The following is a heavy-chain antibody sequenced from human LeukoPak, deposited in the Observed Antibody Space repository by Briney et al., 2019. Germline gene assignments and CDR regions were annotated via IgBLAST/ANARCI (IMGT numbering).Heavy chain of an antibody. J-gene: IGHJ3*02. V-gene: IGHV3-23*01. Sequence: PGGSLRLSCAASGFTFSSYAMSWVRQAPGKGLEWVSAISGSGGSTYYADSVKGRFTISRDNSKNTLYLQMNSLRAEDTAVYYCAKDCLGGDCSDDAFDIWGQGTMVTVSS. CDR2: ISGSGGST. CDR1: GFTFSSYA. CDR3: AKDCLGGDCSDDAFDI. D-gene: IGHD2-21*02.